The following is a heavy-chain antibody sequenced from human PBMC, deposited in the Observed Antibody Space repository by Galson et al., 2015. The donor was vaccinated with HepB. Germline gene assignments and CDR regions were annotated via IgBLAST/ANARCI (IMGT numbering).Heavy chain of an antibody. J-gene: IGHJ3*02. Sequence: SLRLSCAASGFTFSDYYMSWIRQAPGKGLEWVSYISRSGSTIYYADSVKGRFTISRDNAKNSLYLQMNSLRAEDTAVYYCARLYYYDSSGADAFDIWGQGTMVTVSS. CDR2: ISRSGSTI. V-gene: IGHV3-11*01. CDR1: GFTFSDYY. D-gene: IGHD3-22*01. CDR3: ARLYYYDSSGADAFDI.